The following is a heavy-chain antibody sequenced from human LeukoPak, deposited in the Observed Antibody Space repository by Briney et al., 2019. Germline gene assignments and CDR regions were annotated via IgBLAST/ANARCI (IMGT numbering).Heavy chain of an antibody. CDR1: GGSISSGAYY. CDR2: IYYSGRT. D-gene: IGHD3-22*01. V-gene: IGHV4-31*03. CDR3: ARGGYKYGYDFEI. Sequence: SETLSLTCTLSGGSISSGAYYCRWIRQHPGKGLERIGYIYYSGRTHYTPSLKSRVTMSVDTSKNQFSLNLCSVTAADRAVNYCARGGYKYGYDFEIWGQGTMVTVSS. J-gene: IGHJ3*02.